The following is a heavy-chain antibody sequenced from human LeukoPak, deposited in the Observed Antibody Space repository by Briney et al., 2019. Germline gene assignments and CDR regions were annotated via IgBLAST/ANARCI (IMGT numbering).Heavy chain of an antibody. V-gene: IGHV3-30*03. Sequence: PGGSLRLSCAASGFTFSSYAMSWVRQAPGKGLEWVAAISYDGSDKYYADSVKGRFTISRDNSKNTLFLQMNSLRADDTAVYYCATRAGDWYYFDYWGQGTLVSVSS. D-gene: IGHD2-21*02. CDR1: GFTFSSYA. CDR3: ATRAGDWYYFDY. CDR2: ISYDGSDK. J-gene: IGHJ4*02.